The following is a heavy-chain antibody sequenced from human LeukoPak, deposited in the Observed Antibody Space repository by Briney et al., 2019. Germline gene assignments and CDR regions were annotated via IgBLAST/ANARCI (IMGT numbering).Heavy chain of an antibody. CDR2: INWNGGTT. J-gene: IGHJ4*02. Sequence: GGSLRLSCAASGFTFNDYGMSWVRQGPGKGLEWVSGINWNGGTTGYADSVKGRFTISRDNAKNSLYPQMNSLRAEDTALYYCARDKHYYDSSNYVWGQGTLVTVSS. D-gene: IGHD3-22*01. V-gene: IGHV3-20*04. CDR3: ARDKHYYDSSNYV. CDR1: GFTFNDYG.